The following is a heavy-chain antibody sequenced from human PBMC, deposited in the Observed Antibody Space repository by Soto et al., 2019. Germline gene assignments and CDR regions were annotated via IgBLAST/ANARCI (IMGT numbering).Heavy chain of an antibody. CDR1: GYSFTSYA. D-gene: IGHD6-6*01. Sequence: VASVKVSCKASGYSFTSYARHWVRQAPGQRLEWMGWINAGNGNTKYSQKFQGRVTITRDTSASTAYMELSSLRSEDTAVYYCARSIAALGDGFDYWGQGTLVTVPS. CDR2: INAGNGNT. CDR3: ARSIAALGDGFDY. V-gene: IGHV1-3*01. J-gene: IGHJ4*02.